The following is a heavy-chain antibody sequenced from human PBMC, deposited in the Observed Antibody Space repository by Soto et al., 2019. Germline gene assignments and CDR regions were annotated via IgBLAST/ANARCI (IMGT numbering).Heavy chain of an antibody. CDR2: IYYSGST. J-gene: IGHJ4*02. V-gene: IGHV4-39*01. D-gene: IGHD6-13*01. CDR3: ARWLYTLASSSWSAYGFDY. CDR1: GGSISSSSYY. Sequence: TLSLTCTVSGGSISSSSYYWGWIRQPPGKGLEWIGSIYYSGSTYYNPSLKSRVTISVDTSKNQFSLKLSSVTAADTAVYYCARWLYTLASSSWSAYGFDYWGQGTLVTVSS.